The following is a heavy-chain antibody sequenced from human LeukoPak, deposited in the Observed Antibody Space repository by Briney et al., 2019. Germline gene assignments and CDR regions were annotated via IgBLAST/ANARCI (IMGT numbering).Heavy chain of an antibody. CDR3: AKAACSSTSCYRGFDF. CDR1: GFTFDDYA. CDR2: ISWNSGSI. Sequence: GRSRRLSCAASGFTFDDYAMHWVRQAPGKGLEWVSGISWNSGSIGYADSVKGRFTISRDNAKNSLYLQMISLRAEDMALYYCAKAACSSTSCYRGFDFWGQGTLVTVSS. D-gene: IGHD2-2*02. V-gene: IGHV3-9*03. J-gene: IGHJ4*02.